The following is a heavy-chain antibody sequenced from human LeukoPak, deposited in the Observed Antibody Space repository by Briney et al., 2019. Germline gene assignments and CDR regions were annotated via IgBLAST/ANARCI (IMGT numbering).Heavy chain of an antibody. CDR3: AREEYPYYYDSSGYTVGY. V-gene: IGHV4-34*01. J-gene: IGHJ4*02. CDR1: GGSISSYY. D-gene: IGHD3-22*01. CDR2: FNHSGST. Sequence: SETLSLTCTVSGGSISSYYWSWIRQPPGKGLEWIGEFNHSGSTNYNPSLKSRVTISVDTSKNQFSLKLSSVTAADTAVYYCAREEYPYYYDSSGYTVGYWGQGTLVTVSS.